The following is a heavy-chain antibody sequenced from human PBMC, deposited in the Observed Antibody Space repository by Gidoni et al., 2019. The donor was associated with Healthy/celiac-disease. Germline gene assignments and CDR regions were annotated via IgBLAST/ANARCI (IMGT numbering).Heavy chain of an antibody. CDR2: IYYSGST. Sequence: YGGSISSGGYYWSWIRQHPGKGLEWIGYIYYSGSTYYNPSLKSRVTISVDTSKNQFSLKLSSVTAADTAVYYCARDDCSSTSCYEGSWFDPWGQGTLVTVSS. CDR3: ARDDCSSTSCYEGSWFDP. D-gene: IGHD2-2*01. J-gene: IGHJ5*02. V-gene: IGHV4-31*02. CDR1: GGSISSGGYY.